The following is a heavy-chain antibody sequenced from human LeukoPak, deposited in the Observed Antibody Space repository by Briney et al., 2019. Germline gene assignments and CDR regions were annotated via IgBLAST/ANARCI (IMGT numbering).Heavy chain of an antibody. CDR3: VGDQVDDTGYLR. D-gene: IGHD5-12*01. CDR2: INGDGRTT. J-gene: IGHJ4*02. CDR1: GFTFSSYA. Sequence: GGSLRLSCAASGFTFSSYAMSWVRQAPGKGLEYVSVINGDGRTTYYIDSVKGRFTISRDNSKNTLYLQMSSLSTEDTAVYYCVGDQVDDTGYLRWGQGTRVTVSA. V-gene: IGHV3-64D*06.